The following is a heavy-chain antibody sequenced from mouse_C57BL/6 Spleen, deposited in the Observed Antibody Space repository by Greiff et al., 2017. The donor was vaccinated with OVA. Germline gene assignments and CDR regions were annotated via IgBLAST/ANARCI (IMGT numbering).Heavy chain of an antibody. CDR2: ISNGGGST. J-gene: IGHJ4*01. D-gene: IGHD3-2*02. CDR1: GFTFSDYY. CDR3: ARQGIDSSGYVRNYYAMDY. V-gene: IGHV5-12*01. Sequence: EVKVVESGGGLVQPGGSLKLSCAASGFTFSDYYMYWVRQTPEKRLEWVAYISNGGGSTYYPDTVKGRFTISRDNAKNTLYLQMSRLKSEDTAMYYCARQGIDSSGYVRNYYAMDYWGQGTSVTVSS.